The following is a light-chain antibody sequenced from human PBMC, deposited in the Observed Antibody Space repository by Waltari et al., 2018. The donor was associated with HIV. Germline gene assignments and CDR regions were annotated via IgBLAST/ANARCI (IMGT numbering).Light chain of an antibody. CDR1: QSVSSSD. J-gene: IGKJ1*01. CDR3: QQYGRSPRT. CDR2: GAS. Sequence: ENVLTQSPGTLSLSPGERATLSCRASQSVSSSDLACYQQKRGQAPRLLIYGASSRATDIPDRFSGSGSGTDFTLTISRLEPEDFAVYYCQQYGRSPRTFGQGTKVEIK. V-gene: IGKV3-20*01.